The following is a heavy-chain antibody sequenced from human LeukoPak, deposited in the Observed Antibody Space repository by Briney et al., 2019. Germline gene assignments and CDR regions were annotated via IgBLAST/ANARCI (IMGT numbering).Heavy chain of an antibody. V-gene: IGHV3-74*01. CDR2: INYDGTTT. CDR1: GFNFSSYW. J-gene: IGHJ4*02. CDR3: AGITYPFRY. Sequence: GGSLRLSCAASGFNFSSYWMHWVRQAPGKGLVWISRINYDGTTTSYADSVKGRFTISRDNAKNTLYLQMNSLRAEDTAVYYCAGITYPFRYWGQGTLVTVSS. D-gene: IGHD3-10*01.